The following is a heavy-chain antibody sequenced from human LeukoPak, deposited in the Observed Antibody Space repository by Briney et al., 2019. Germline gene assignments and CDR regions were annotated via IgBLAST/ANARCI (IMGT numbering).Heavy chain of an antibody. D-gene: IGHD3-3*01. CDR3: AREAGYYDFWSGQQLNWFDP. Sequence: ASVKVSCKASGYTFTSHDINWVRQATGQGLEWMGWMNPNSGNTGYAQKFQGRVTMTRNTSISTAYMELSSLRSEDTAVYYCAREAGYYDFWSGQQLNWFDPWGQGTLVTVSS. V-gene: IGHV1-8*01. J-gene: IGHJ5*02. CDR1: GYTFTSHD. CDR2: MNPNSGNT.